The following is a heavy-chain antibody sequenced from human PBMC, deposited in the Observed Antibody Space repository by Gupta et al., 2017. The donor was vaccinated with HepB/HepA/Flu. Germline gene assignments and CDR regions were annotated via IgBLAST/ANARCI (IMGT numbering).Heavy chain of an antibody. CDR3: ARSRLFQVPRNYYYYGMDV. V-gene: IGHV3-64*01. Sequence: EVQLVESGGGLVQPGGSLRLSCAASGFLFSSYAMHWVRQAAGKGLEYVSAISSNGGSTYYANSVKGRFTISRDNSKNTLYLQMGSLRAEDMAVYYCARSRLFQVPRNYYYYGMDVWGQGTTVTVSS. CDR1: GFLFSSYA. J-gene: IGHJ6*02. D-gene: IGHD2-21*01. CDR2: ISSNGGST.